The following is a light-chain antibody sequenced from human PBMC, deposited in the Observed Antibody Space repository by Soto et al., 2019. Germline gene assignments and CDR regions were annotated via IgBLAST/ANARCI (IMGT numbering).Light chain of an antibody. Sequence: EIWVTQSPATLSLAPGEIATLSCRASQSVSSYLVCYQQKPGQAPRLLIYDASNRATGIPARFSGRGSGTELTPILSGREPEDFLVFYRQQRSDWPQGGTFGGGTKVEI. CDR2: DAS. V-gene: IGKV3-11*01. CDR1: QSVSSY. CDR3: QQRSDWPQGGT. J-gene: IGKJ4*01.